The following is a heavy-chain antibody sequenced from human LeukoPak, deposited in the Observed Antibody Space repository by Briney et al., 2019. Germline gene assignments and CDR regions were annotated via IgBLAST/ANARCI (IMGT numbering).Heavy chain of an antibody. CDR3: ARGSPGDY. CDR2: INTNTGNS. Sequence: ASVKVSCKASGYIFNSYAMDWVRQAPGQGLEWMGWINTNTGNSTYAQGFTGRFVFSLDTSVSTAYLEISSLKAEDTAVYYCARGSPGDYWGQGTLVTVSS. V-gene: IGHV7-4-1*02. CDR1: GYIFNSYA. J-gene: IGHJ4*02.